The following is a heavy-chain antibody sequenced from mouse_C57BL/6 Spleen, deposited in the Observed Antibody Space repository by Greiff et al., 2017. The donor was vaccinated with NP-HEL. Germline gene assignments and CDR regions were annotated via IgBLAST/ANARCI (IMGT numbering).Heavy chain of an antibody. CDR3: AREDGSSYVLYFDY. J-gene: IGHJ2*01. Sequence: EVQLVESGPGLVKPSQSLSLTCSVTGYSITSGYYWNWIRQFPGNKLEWMGYISYDGSNNYNPSLKNRISITRDTSKNQFFLKLNSVTTEDTATYYCAREDGSSYVLYFDYWGQGTTLTVSS. CDR2: ISYDGSN. CDR1: GYSITSGYY. D-gene: IGHD1-1*01. V-gene: IGHV3-6*01.